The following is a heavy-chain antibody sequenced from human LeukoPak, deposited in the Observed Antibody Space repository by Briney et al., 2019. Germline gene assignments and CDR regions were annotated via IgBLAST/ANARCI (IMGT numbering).Heavy chain of an antibody. J-gene: IGHJ4*02. D-gene: IGHD1-26*01. CDR3: ARSYRGSYYDY. CDR1: GYTFTSYG. CDR2: ISAYNGNT. V-gene: IGHV1-18*01. Sequence: ASVKVSCKASGYTFTSYGISWVRQAPGQGLEWMGWISAYNGNTNYAQKLQGRVTMTTDTSTSTASMELRSLRSDDTAVYYCARSYRGSYYDYWGQGTLVTVSS.